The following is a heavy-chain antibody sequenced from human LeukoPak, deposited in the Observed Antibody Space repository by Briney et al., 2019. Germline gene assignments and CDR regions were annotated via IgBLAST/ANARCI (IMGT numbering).Heavy chain of an antibody. J-gene: IGHJ4*02. CDR3: AREWELPPNFDY. D-gene: IGHD1-26*01. V-gene: IGHV3-21*01. CDR2: ISSSSSYI. CDR1: GFTFSSYS. Sequence: GGSLRLSCAASGFTFSSYSMNWVRQAPGKGLEWVSSISSSSSYIYYADSVKGLFTISRDNAKNSLYLQMNSLRAEDTAVYYCAREWELPPNFDYWGQGTLVTVSS.